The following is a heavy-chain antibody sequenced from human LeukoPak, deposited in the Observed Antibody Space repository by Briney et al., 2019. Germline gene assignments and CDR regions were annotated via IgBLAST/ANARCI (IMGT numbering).Heavy chain of an antibody. V-gene: IGHV3-21*01. J-gene: IGHJ4*02. CDR2: ISRSSGYV. CDR3: ARFPEGSSTWSIDF. D-gene: IGHD6-13*01. CDR1: GFTLSSCS. Sequence: GGSLRLSCAASGFTLSSCSMNWVRQAPGKGLEWVSSISRSSGYVFYADSMKGRFTVSRDNSKNSLYLQMNTLRAEDTAVYYCARFPEGSSTWSIDFWGQGTLVTVSS.